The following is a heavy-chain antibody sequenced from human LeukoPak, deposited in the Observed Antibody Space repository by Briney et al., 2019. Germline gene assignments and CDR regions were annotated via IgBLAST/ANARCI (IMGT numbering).Heavy chain of an antibody. J-gene: IGHJ4*02. D-gene: IGHD1-14*01. CDR3: AREILGGFNPGAY. CDR2: IYSTGRST. Sequence: SETLSLTCTVSGGSISSSGSYWGWIRQPPGQGLEYIGTIYSTGRSTYYSPSLKRRVAISVDTSKSQFSLRLNSVTAADTAVYYCAREILGGFNPGAYWGQGTLVTVSS. V-gene: IGHV4-39*02. CDR1: GGSISSSGSY.